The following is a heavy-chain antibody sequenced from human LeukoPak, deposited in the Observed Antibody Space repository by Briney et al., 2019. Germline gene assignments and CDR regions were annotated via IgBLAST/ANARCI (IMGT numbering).Heavy chain of an antibody. CDR3: ARSWGYDFWTGNLLDY. Sequence: SETLSLTCTVSGASISSTSHYWGWIRQPPGKGLEWIGSIYYSGSTYYNTSLKSRATISVDMSKNQFSLRVTSVTAADTAVYYCARSWGYDFWTGNLLDYWGQGTLVSVSS. CDR1: GASISSTSHY. CDR2: IYYSGST. D-gene: IGHD3-3*01. V-gene: IGHV4-39*07. J-gene: IGHJ4*02.